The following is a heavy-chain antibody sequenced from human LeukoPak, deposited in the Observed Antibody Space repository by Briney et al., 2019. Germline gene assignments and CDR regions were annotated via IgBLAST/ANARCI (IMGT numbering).Heavy chain of an antibody. CDR1: GGSISISSYY. Sequence: SGTLSLTCTLSGGSISISSYYWGWIRQPPGKGLEWIGSIYYSGSTYYDPSLKSRDTISVDTSKNQFSLKLSSVTAADTAVYYCARLPLDPPYYYGYVSWGFDYWGQGTLVTVSS. CDR2: IYYSGST. D-gene: IGHD3-10*01. CDR3: ARLPLDPPYYYGYVSWGFDY. V-gene: IGHV4-39*01. J-gene: IGHJ4*02.